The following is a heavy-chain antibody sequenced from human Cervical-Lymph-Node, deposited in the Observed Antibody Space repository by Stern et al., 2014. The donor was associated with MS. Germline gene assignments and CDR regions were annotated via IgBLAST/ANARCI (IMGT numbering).Heavy chain of an antibody. D-gene: IGHD5-24*01. CDR1: GSSVNSDY. Sequence: EVQLVESGGTFVQPGGSLRLSCAASGSSVNSDYMTWVRPAPGKGKEWVSIFYSVIPTYYAESVKGRFSFSIYNSKNTLFLHMNNLRVEDTAMYYCTREMAARRLDPWGQGTLVIVSA. CDR3: TREMAARRLDP. J-gene: IGHJ5*02. V-gene: IGHV3-66*01. CDR2: FYSVIPT.